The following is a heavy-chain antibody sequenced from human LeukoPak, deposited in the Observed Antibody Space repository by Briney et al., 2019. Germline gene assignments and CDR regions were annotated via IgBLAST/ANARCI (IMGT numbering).Heavy chain of an antibody. Sequence: SETLSLTCAVYGGSFSGYYWSWIRQPPGKGLEWIGEINHSGSTNYNPSLKSRVTISVDTSKNQFSLKLSSVTAADTAVYYCARADYYDSSGLDYWGQGTLVTVSS. CDR1: GGSFSGYY. V-gene: IGHV4-34*01. CDR2: INHSGST. D-gene: IGHD3-22*01. J-gene: IGHJ4*02. CDR3: ARADYYDSSGLDY.